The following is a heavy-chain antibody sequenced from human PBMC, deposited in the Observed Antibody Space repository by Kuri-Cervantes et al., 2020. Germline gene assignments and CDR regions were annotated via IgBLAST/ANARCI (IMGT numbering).Heavy chain of an antibody. Sequence: ASVKVSCKASGYTFTGYYMHWVRQAPGQGLEWMGWINPNSGGTNYAQKFQGRVTMTRDTSISTAYMELRSLRSDDTAVYYCARARGYKIEFDHWGQGTLVTVSS. CDR3: ARARGYKIEFDH. D-gene: IGHD5-18*01. J-gene: IGHJ4*02. CDR1: GYTFTGYY. V-gene: IGHV1-2*02. CDR2: INPNSGGT.